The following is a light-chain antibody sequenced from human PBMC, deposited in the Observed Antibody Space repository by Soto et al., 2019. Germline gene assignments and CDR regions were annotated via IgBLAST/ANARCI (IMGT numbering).Light chain of an antibody. CDR2: LGS. CDR1: QSLLHSNGYNY. V-gene: IGKV2-28*01. CDR3: MQPLQSWT. J-gene: IGKJ1*01. Sequence: DVVITQSPLSLPVTLGQPASISCSSSQSLLHSNGYNYLDWYLQKPGQSPQLLIYLGSNRASGVPDRFSGSGSGTDFTLKISRVEAEDVGVYYCMQPLQSWTFGQGTKVDI.